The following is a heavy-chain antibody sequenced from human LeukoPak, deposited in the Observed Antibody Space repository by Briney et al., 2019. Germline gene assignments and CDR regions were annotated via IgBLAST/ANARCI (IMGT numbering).Heavy chain of an antibody. D-gene: IGHD3-22*01. CDR2: IHHSGDT. Sequence: SETLSLTCTVSGGSIRSSTYYWAWIRQPPGKGLEWTGTIHHSGDTYYNPSLKSRVTISVDTSKNQFSLNLSSVTAADTAVYYCARLGGYYDPPDYWGQGTLVTVSS. V-gene: IGHV4-39*01. CDR3: ARLGGYYDPPDY. CDR1: GGSIRSSTYY. J-gene: IGHJ4*02.